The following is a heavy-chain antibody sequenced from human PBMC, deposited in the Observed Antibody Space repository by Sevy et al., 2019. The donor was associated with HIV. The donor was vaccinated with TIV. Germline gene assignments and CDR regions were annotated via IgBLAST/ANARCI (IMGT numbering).Heavy chain of an antibody. CDR2: ISYIGST. D-gene: IGHD6-13*01. V-gene: IGHV4-61*01. CDR3: VRDRIDAAGGYFDY. J-gene: IGHJ4*02. CDR1: GGSVSSGNYY. Sequence: SETLSLTCTVSGGSVSSGNYYWTWIRQPPGKGLEWIGYISYIGSTNYNPSLKSRVIISIDTSKNQLSLRLSSVTATDTAVYYCVRDRIDAAGGYFDYWGQGTLVTVSS.